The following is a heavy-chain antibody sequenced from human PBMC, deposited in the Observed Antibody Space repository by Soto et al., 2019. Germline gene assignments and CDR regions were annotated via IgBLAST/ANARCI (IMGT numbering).Heavy chain of an antibody. CDR1: GGTFRSYA. CDR3: DLSSTNRDAFDI. CDR2: IIPIFVTA. V-gene: IGHV1-69*06. Sequence: VSCNASGGTFRSYASSWVRQAPGQGLEWMGGIIPIFVTANYAQKFQGRVTITADKSTSTAYMELSSLRSEETAVYYCDLSSTNRDAFDIWGQGTMVTVSS. D-gene: IGHD2-2*01. J-gene: IGHJ3*02.